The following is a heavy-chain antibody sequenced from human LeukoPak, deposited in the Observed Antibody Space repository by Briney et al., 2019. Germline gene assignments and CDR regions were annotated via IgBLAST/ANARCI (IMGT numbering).Heavy chain of an antibody. J-gene: IGHJ4*02. CDR3: AKRARPFGGGFDY. Sequence: GGSERLSCAASGFTVSSSYMSWVRQAPGKGLEWVSVIYSGGRTSYADSVKGRFTVSRDNSKNTLYLQMNSLRAEDTAVYYCAKRARPFGGGFDYWGQGTLVSVSS. CDR1: GFTVSSSY. D-gene: IGHD3-16*01. CDR2: IYSGGRT. V-gene: IGHV3-53*01.